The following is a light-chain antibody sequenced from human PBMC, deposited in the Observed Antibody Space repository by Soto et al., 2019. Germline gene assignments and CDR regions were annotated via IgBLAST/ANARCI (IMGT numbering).Light chain of an antibody. V-gene: IGKV1-5*01. Sequence: DIQMTQSTSSLSASVGDRVTITCRASQSISSWLAWYQQKPGKAPKLLIYDASSLESGVPSRFSGSGSGTEFTLTISSLQPDDFATYYCQQYNSYRTFGQVTKVDIK. CDR2: DAS. CDR1: QSISSW. CDR3: QQYNSYRT. J-gene: IGKJ1*01.